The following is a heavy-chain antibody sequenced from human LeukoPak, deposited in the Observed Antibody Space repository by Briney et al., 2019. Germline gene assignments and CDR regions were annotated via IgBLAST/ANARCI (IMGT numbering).Heavy chain of an antibody. J-gene: IGHJ1*01. CDR2: IDHTGNT. D-gene: IGHD1-1*01. V-gene: IGHV4-38-2*01. CDR1: GYSISSGYY. Sequence: SETLSLTCVVSGYSISSGYYWGWGRQPPGRGREWIGSIDHTGNTYSNPSLQSRVILSVDTSKNQFSLKPPSVTAADTAVYYCARWKEAAYSQHGGQGTLVTVSS. CDR3: ARWKEAAYSQH.